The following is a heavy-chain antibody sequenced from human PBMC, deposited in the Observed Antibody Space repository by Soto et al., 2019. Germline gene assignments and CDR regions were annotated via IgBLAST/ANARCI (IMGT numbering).Heavy chain of an antibody. CDR2: IYYSGST. J-gene: IGHJ4*02. D-gene: IGHD3-9*01. CDR3: ARVPRPLTGYSTYYFDY. Sequence: PSETLSLTCTVSGGSISSGGYYWSWIRQHPGKGLEWIGYIYYSGSTYYNPSLKSRVTISVDTSKNQFSLKLSSVTAADTAVYYCARVPRPLTGYSTYYFDYWGQGTLVTVSS. V-gene: IGHV4-31*03. CDR1: GGSISSGGYY.